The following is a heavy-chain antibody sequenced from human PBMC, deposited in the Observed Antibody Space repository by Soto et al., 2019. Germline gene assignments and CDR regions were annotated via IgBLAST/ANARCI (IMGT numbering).Heavy chain of an antibody. CDR1: GGSFSSYY. D-gene: IGHD3-10*01. Sequence: PSETLSLTCAVYGGSFSSYYWSWIRQPPGKGLEWIGEINHSGSTNYNPSLKSRVTISVDTSKNQFSLKLSSVTAADTAVYYCARGRSWASGSVYYYYYYGMDVWGQGTTVTVSS. V-gene: IGHV4-34*01. J-gene: IGHJ6*02. CDR2: INHSGST. CDR3: ARGRSWASGSVYYYYYYGMDV.